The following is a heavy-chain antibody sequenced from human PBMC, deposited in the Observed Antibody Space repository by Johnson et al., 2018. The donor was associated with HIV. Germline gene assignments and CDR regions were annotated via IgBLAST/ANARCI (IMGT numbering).Heavy chain of an antibody. CDR1: GFTFSNAW. CDR2: IKSKTDGGTP. V-gene: IGHV3-15*01. CDR3: TTDRATYDAFDI. Sequence: VQLVESGGGLVKPGGSLRLSCAASGFTFSNAWMSWVRQAPGKGLEWVGRIKSKTDGGTPDYAAPVKGRFTISRDDSKNTLYLQMNSLKTEDTAVYYCTTDRATYDAFDIWGQGTMVTVSS. D-gene: IGHD1-26*01. J-gene: IGHJ3*02.